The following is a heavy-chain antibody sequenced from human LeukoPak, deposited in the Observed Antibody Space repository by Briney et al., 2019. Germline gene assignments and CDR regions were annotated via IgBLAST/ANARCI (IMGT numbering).Heavy chain of an antibody. D-gene: IGHD6-19*01. J-gene: IGHJ3*02. CDR3: ASQGGWAIDAFDI. CDR2: INSSGSTI. Sequence: GGSLRLSCAASGFTFSSYEMNCVRQAPGKGLGWVSYINSSGSTIYYVVSVKGQFTISRDNAKNSLYLQMNSLRAEDTAVYYCASQGGWAIDAFDIWGQGTMVTVSS. CDR1: GFTFSSYE. V-gene: IGHV3-48*03.